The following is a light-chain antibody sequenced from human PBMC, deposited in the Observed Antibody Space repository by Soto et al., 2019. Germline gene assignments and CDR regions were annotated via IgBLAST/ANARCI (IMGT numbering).Light chain of an antibody. V-gene: IGKV1-39*01. CDR2: ATS. CDR1: QNIRSY. Sequence: DIQMTQSPSSLSASVGDRVTITCRASQNIRSYLNWYQQKPGKAPQLLIYATSSLQTGVPSRYSARGSGTDFTLMISDLQPEVCATYSCPQGYSSRMTSGRGTKVEI. CDR3: PQGYSSRMT. J-gene: IGKJ1*01.